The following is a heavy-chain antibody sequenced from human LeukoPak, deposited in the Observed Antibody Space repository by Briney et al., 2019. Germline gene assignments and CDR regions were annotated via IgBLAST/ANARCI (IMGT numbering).Heavy chain of an antibody. CDR2: IYYSGST. J-gene: IGHJ4*02. Sequence: SETLSLTCTVSGGSISSYYWSWIRQPPGKGLEWIGYIYYSGSTNYNPSLKSRVPISVDTSKNQFSLKLSSVTAADTAVYYCASYDILTGDFDYWGQGTLVTVSS. CDR3: ASYDILTGDFDY. V-gene: IGHV4-59*08. CDR1: GGSISSYY. D-gene: IGHD3-9*01.